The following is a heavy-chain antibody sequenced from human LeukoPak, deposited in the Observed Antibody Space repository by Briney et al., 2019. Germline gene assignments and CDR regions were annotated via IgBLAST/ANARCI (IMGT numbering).Heavy chain of an antibody. Sequence: ASVKVSCKASGYTFTSYGISWVRQAPGQGLEWMGWISAYNGNTNYAQKLQGRVTMTTDTSTSTAYMELRSLRSGDTAVYYCARSCSGGSCYIGYYYGMDVWGQGTTVTVSS. J-gene: IGHJ6*02. CDR2: ISAYNGNT. CDR1: GYTFTSYG. V-gene: IGHV1-18*01. CDR3: ARSCSGGSCYIGYYYGMDV. D-gene: IGHD2-15*01.